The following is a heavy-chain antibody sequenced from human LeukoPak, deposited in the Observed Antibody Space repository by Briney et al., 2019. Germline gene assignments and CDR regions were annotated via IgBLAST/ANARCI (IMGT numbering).Heavy chain of an antibody. CDR2: IYYSGST. CDR1: GGSICSYY. CDR3: ARGDCSGGSCYPHP. V-gene: IGHV4-59*01. D-gene: IGHD2-15*01. J-gene: IGHJ5*02. Sequence: PSETLSLTCTVSGGSICSYYWSWIRQPPGKGLEWIGYIYYSGSTNYNPSLKSRVTISVDTSKNQFSLKLSSVTAADTAVYYCARGDCSGGSCYPHPWGQGTLVTVSS.